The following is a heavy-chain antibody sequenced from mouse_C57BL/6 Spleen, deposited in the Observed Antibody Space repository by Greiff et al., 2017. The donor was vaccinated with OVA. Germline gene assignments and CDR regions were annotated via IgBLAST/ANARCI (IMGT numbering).Heavy chain of an antibody. V-gene: IGHV1-53*01. Sequence: VQLQQPGTELVKPGASVKLSCKASGYTFTSYWMHWVKQRPGQGLEWIGAIDPETGGTAYNQKFKGKAILTADKYSSTAYMELRSQTSEETAVYDCTRWEDAHSMDYWGQGTSGTVSS. CDR3: TRWEDAHSMDY. J-gene: IGHJ4*01. D-gene: IGHD4-1*01. CDR1: GYTFTSYW. CDR2: IDPETGGT.